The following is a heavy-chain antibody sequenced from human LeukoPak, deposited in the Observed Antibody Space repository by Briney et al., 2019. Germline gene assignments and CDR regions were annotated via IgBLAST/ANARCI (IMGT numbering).Heavy chain of an antibody. J-gene: IGHJ4*02. CDR2: ISYDGSNE. D-gene: IGHD3-10*01. V-gene: IGHV3-30-3*01. Sequence: PGRSLGLSCAASGFTFSGYAMHWVRQAPGKGLEWVAVISYDGSNEYYADSVKGRFTISRDNSKNTLYLQMNSLSVEDTAVYYCARVGYYASGPFSYFDYWGQGTLVTVSS. CDR3: ARVGYYASGPFSYFDY. CDR1: GFTFSGYA.